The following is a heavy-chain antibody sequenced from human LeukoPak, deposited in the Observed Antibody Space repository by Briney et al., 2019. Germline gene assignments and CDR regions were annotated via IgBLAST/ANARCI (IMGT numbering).Heavy chain of an antibody. CDR2: ISAYNGNT. J-gene: IGHJ6*03. V-gene: IGHV1-18*04. Sequence: GASVKVSCKASGYTFTGYYMHWVRQAPGQGLEWMGWISAYNGNTNYAQKLQGRVTMTTDTSTSTAYMELRSLRSDDTAVYYCARIRFYYYYYMDVWGKGTTVTVSS. CDR3: ARIRFYYYYYMDV. D-gene: IGHD3-16*01. CDR1: GYTFTGYY.